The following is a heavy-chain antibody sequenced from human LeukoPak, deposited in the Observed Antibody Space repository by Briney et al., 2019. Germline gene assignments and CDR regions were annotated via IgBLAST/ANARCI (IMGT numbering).Heavy chain of an antibody. CDR1: VYTLTGYH. Sequence: ASVKVSCKASVYTLTGYHMHWVRQAPGQGLEWMGWINPNSGDTSYAQKFQDRVTMTWDTSINTASMELNRLTSDDTAVYFCARDGGFDHWGQGTLVTVSS. CDR2: INPNSGDT. V-gene: IGHV1-2*02. J-gene: IGHJ4*02. CDR3: ARDGGFDH. D-gene: IGHD3-3*01.